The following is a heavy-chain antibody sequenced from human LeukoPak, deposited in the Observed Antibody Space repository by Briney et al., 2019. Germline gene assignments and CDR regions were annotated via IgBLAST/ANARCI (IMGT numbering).Heavy chain of an antibody. J-gene: IGHJ5*02. CDR1: GFTFSSYA. D-gene: IGHD2-2*02. V-gene: IGHV3-23*01. Sequence: QPGGSLRLSCAASGFTFSSYAMSWVRQAPGKGLEWVSAISGSGGSTYYADSVKGRFTISRDNSKNTLYLQMNSLRAEDTAVYYCARDIAAYCSSTSCYSFRDWFDPWGQGTLVTVSS. CDR3: ARDIAAYCSSTSCYSFRDWFDP. CDR2: ISGSGGST.